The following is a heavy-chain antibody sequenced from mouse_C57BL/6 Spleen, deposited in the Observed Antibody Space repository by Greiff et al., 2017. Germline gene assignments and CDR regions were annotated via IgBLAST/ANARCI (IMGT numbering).Heavy chain of an antibody. CDR1: GYSITSGYY. Sequence: EVKLLESGPGLVKPSQSLSLTCSVTGYSITSGYYWNWIRQFPGNKLEWMGYISYDGSNNYNPSLKNRISITRDTSKNQFFLKLNSVTTEDTATYYCARGHYGSSPAMDYWGQGTSVTVSS. J-gene: IGHJ4*01. D-gene: IGHD1-1*01. CDR3: ARGHYGSSPAMDY. CDR2: ISYDGSN. V-gene: IGHV3-6*01.